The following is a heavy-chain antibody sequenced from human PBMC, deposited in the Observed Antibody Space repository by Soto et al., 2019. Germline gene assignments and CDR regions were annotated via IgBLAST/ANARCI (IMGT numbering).Heavy chain of an antibody. V-gene: IGHV4-59*01. D-gene: IGHD3-10*01. CDR3: ARDYDSGSYYNWFDP. CDR1: GGSISSYY. CDR2: IYYSGST. Sequence: SETLSLTCTVSGGSISSYYWSWIRQPPGKGLEWIRYIYYSGSTNYNPSLKSRVTISVDTSKNQFSLKLSSVTAADTAVYYCARDYDSGSYYNWFDPWGQGTLVTVSS. J-gene: IGHJ5*02.